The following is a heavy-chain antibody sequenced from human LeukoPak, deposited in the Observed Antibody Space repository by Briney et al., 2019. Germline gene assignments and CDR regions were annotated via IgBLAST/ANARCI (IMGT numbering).Heavy chain of an antibody. Sequence: PGGFLRLSCAASGFTLRSYDMSWVRQAPGKGLEWVAATSGSGGNTYYADSVKGRFTISRDNSKNTLYLQMNSLRAEDTAVYYCAKEYSGYDFDYWGQGTLVTASS. D-gene: IGHD5-12*01. V-gene: IGHV3-23*01. CDR2: TSGSGGNT. CDR1: GFTLRSYD. CDR3: AKEYSGYDFDY. J-gene: IGHJ4*02.